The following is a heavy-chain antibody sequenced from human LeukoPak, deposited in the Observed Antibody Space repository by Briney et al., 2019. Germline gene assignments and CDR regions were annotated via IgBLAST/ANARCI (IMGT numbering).Heavy chain of an antibody. Sequence: GGSLRLSCAASGFTFSGFGMHWVRQAPGKGLEWVSSISGTGSYKYYADSVKGRFTISRDNAKNSLYLQMNSLRAEDTAVYYCARDFYDTSGYYYDYWGQGTLVTVSS. D-gene: IGHD3-22*01. CDR2: ISGTGSYK. V-gene: IGHV3-21*01. CDR1: GFTFSGFG. J-gene: IGHJ4*02. CDR3: ARDFYDTSGYYYDY.